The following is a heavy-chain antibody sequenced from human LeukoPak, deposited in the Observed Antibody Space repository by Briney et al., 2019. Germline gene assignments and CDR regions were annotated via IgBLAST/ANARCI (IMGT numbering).Heavy chain of an antibody. V-gene: IGHV1-2*02. CDR1: GNTFTAYY. J-gene: IGHJ4*02. CDR3: ARADGILTGCDY. CDR2: INPNSGGT. D-gene: IGHD3-9*01. Sequence: GASVKVSCKASGNTFTAYYIHWVRQAPGQGLEWMGWINPNSGGTNCAQKFQGRVTMTRDTSISTAYMELSRLRSDDTAVYYCARADGILTGCDYWGQGTLVTVSS.